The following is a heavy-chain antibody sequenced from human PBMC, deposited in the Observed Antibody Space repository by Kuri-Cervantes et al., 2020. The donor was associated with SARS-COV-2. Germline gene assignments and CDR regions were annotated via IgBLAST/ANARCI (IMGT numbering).Heavy chain of an antibody. CDR2: IYYSGST. V-gene: IGHV4-59*01. Sequence: ESLKISCTVSGGSISSYYGSWIRQPPGKGLDRIGYIYYSGSTNYKPSLKSRVTISVDTSKNQFSLKLSSVTAADTAVYYCARSKGSGWFGFDPSMDVWGQGTTVTVSS. CDR1: GGSISSYY. J-gene: IGHJ6*02. CDR3: ARSKGSGWFGFDPSMDV. D-gene: IGHD6-19*01.